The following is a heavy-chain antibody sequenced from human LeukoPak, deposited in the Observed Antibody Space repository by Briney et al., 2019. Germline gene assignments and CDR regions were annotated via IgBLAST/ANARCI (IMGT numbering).Heavy chain of an antibody. D-gene: IGHD6-19*01. V-gene: IGHV3-23*01. J-gene: IGHJ3*02. CDR2: ISNTGGST. CDR3: ARPAGSGQDDFDAFDI. CDR1: GFSFNTYA. Sequence: PGGSLRLSCAASGFSFNTYAMSWVRQAPGKGLEWVSAISNTGGSTYYADSVKGRFTISRDKSKNTLSLQMNSLRAEDTAVYYCARPAGSGQDDFDAFDIWGQGTMVTVSS.